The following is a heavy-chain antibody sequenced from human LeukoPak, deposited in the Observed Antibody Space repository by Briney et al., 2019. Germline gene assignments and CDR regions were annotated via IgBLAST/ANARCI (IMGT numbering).Heavy chain of an antibody. Sequence: AASVKVSCKASGYTFTGYYMHWVRQAPGQGLEWMGWINPNSGGTNYAQKFQGRVTMTRDTSISTAYMELSRLRSDDTAVYYCTRMVKSYFYYFDYWGQGTLVTVSS. V-gene: IGHV1-2*02. CDR1: GYTFTGYY. CDR3: TRMVKSYFYYFDY. D-gene: IGHD5-18*01. CDR2: INPNSGGT. J-gene: IGHJ4*02.